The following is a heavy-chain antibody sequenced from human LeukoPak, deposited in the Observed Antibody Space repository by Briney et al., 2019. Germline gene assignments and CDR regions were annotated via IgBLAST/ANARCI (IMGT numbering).Heavy chain of an antibody. D-gene: IGHD7-27*01. Sequence: SETLSLTCTVSGYSISSGYYWGWIRQPPGKGLEWIGSIYHSGSTYYNPSLKSRVTISADTSKNQFSLKLISVTAADTAVYYCASRKLGNDYWGQGTLVTVSS. V-gene: IGHV4-38-2*02. CDR2: IYHSGST. CDR1: GYSISSGYY. J-gene: IGHJ4*02. CDR3: ASRKLGNDY.